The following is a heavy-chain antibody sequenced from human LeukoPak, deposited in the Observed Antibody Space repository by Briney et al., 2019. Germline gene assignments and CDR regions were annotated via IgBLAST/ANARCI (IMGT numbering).Heavy chain of an antibody. V-gene: IGHV3-30*02. Sequence: PGGSLRLSCAASGFTFNNYGMHWVRQAPGKGLEWVAFIRYNGNNQYYADSVKGRFTISRDNSKNTLYLQMNSLKGDDTAVYYCARVSGIRDYWGQGTLVTVSS. CDR2: IRYNGNNQ. J-gene: IGHJ4*02. CDR1: GFTFNNYG. CDR3: ARVSGIRDY. D-gene: IGHD1-26*01.